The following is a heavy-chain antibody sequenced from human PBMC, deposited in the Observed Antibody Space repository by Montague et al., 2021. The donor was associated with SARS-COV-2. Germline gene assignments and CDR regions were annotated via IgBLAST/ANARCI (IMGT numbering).Heavy chain of an antibody. CDR2: IYYSGST. CDR1: GGSISSSSYY. Sequence: SETLSLTCTVSGGSISSSSYYWGWIRQPPGKGPEWIGSIYYSGSTYYNPSLKSRVTISADTSKNQFSLKLSSVTAADTAVYYCARVGRQQLVRLSGMDVWGQGTTVTVSS. D-gene: IGHD6-13*01. V-gene: IGHV4-39*07. CDR3: ARVGRQQLVRLSGMDV. J-gene: IGHJ6*02.